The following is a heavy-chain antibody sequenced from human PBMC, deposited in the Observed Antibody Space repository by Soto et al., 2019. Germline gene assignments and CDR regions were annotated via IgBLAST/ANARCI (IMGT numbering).Heavy chain of an antibody. D-gene: IGHD2-2*01. CDR2: INSDGSST. Sequence: GGSLRLSCAASVFTFSSYWMHWVRQSPGKGLVWVSRINSDGSSTSYADSVKGRFTISRDNAKNTLYLQMNSLRAEDTAVYYCARGHRYCSSTSRLPFYGMDVWGQGTTVTVSS. J-gene: IGHJ6*02. V-gene: IGHV3-74*01. CDR3: ARGHRYCSSTSRLPFYGMDV. CDR1: VFTFSSYW.